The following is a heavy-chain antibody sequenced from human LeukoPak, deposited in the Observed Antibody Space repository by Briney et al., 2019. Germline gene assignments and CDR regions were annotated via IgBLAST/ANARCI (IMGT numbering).Heavy chain of an antibody. V-gene: IGHV3-33*01. CDR1: GFIFSNYG. D-gene: IGHD4-17*01. Sequence: GGSLRLSCAASGFIFSNYGIHWVRQAPGKGLEWVAFIRYDGDEKYYADSVRGRFTISRDNSKNTLYLQMSSLRAEDTAVYYCARFRDGDYFRHYYGMDVWGQGTTVTVSS. CDR3: ARFRDGDYFRHYYGMDV. CDR2: IRYDGDEK. J-gene: IGHJ6*02.